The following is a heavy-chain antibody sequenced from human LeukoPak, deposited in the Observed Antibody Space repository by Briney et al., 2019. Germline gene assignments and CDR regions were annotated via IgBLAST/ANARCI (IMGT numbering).Heavy chain of an antibody. D-gene: IGHD3-22*01. CDR2: ISSSSSYI. V-gene: IGHV3-21*01. J-gene: IGHJ4*02. Sequence: KPGRSLRLSCAASGFTFSSYSMNWVRQAPGKGLEWVSSISSSSSYIYYADSVKGRFTISRDNAKNSLYLQMNSLRAEDTAVYYCASGSRVVVPHGVDYWGQGTLVTVSS. CDR3: ASGSRVVVPHGVDY. CDR1: GFTFSSYS.